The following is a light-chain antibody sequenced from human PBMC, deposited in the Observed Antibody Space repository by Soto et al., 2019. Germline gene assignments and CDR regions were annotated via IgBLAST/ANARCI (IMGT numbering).Light chain of an antibody. CDR2: GAS. V-gene: IGKV3-15*01. J-gene: IGKJ3*01. CDR1: QSVSRN. Sequence: EIVMTQSPATWYLSPGERATLSCRASQSVSRNLAWYQQKPGQAPRLLIYGASTRATGIPARFSGSGSGTEFTLTISSLKYEDFAVYYCQRYNDWTPTFGPGTKVDIK. CDR3: QRYNDWTPT.